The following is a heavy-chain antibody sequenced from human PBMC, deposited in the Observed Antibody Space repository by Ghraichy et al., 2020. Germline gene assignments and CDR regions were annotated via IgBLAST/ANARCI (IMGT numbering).Heavy chain of an antibody. V-gene: IGHV3-23*01. J-gene: IGHJ6*02. Sequence: ETLSLTCAASGFTFSSYAMSWVRQAPGKGLEWVSAISGSGGSTYYADSVKGRFTISRDNSKNTLYLQMNSLRAEDTAVYYCAKRMTTVTSYYYYGMDVWGQGTTVTVSS. D-gene: IGHD4-11*01. CDR2: ISGSGGST. CDR3: AKRMTTVTSYYYYGMDV. CDR1: GFTFSSYA.